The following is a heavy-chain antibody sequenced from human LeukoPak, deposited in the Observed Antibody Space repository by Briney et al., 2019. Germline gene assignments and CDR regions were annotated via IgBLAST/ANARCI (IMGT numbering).Heavy chain of an antibody. D-gene: IGHD3-3*01. J-gene: IGHJ4*02. V-gene: IGHV3-23*01. CDR1: GFTFSSYA. CDR2: ISGSGGST. CDR3: TRDANDFSPRYYFDY. Sequence: PGGSLRLSCAASGFTFSSYAMSWVRQAPGKGLEWVSAISGSGGSTYYADSVKGRFTISRDNSKNTLYLQMNSLRAEDTAVYHCTRDANDFSPRYYFDYWGQGTLVTVSS.